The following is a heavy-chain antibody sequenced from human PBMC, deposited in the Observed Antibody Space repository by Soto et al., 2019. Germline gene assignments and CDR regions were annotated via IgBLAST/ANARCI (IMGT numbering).Heavy chain of an antibody. V-gene: IGHV4-34*01. D-gene: IGHD3-10*01. CDR1: GGSFSGYY. CDR2: INHSGST. J-gene: IGHJ4*02. Sequence: SETLSLTCAVYGGSFSGYYWSWIRQPPGKGLEWIGEINHSGSTNYNPSLKSRVTISVDTSKNQFSLKLSSVTASDTAVYYCARLRSRIWFGELSHPFDYWGQGTLVTVSS. CDR3: ARLRSRIWFGELSHPFDY.